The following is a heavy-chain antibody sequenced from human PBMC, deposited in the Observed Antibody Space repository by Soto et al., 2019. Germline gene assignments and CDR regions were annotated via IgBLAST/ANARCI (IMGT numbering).Heavy chain of an antibody. CDR1: GYTFSNYG. CDR3: ARDGRQFVPNPDNFDI. CDR2: ISAYNGNT. D-gene: IGHD6-6*01. Sequence: QVQLVQSGAELKKPGASVKVSCKASGYTFSNYGINWVRQAPGQGLEWMGWISAYNGNTKYAQKFQGRVTMATDTPTTTAYMELRSLRSDDTAVYYCARDGRQFVPNPDNFDIWGKGTTVTVSS. V-gene: IGHV1-18*01. J-gene: IGHJ3*02.